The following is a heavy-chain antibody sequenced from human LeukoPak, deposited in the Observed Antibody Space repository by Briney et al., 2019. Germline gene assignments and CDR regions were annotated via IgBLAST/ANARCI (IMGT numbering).Heavy chain of an antibody. CDR1: GYSFTSYW. Sequence: GESLKISWKGSGYSFTSYWIGWGRQMPGKGLGWMGIIYPGDSDTRYSPSFQGQVTISADKSISTAYLQWSSLKASDTAMYYCARIPYSSSPIDYWGQGTLVTVSS. CDR3: ARIPYSSSPIDY. D-gene: IGHD6-6*01. J-gene: IGHJ4*02. CDR2: IYPGDSDT. V-gene: IGHV5-51*01.